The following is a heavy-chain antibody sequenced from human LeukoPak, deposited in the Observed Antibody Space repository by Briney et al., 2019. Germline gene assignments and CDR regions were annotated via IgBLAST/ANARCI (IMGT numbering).Heavy chain of an antibody. CDR2: ITSSSSPM. D-gene: IGHD2-2*01. V-gene: IGHV3-48*04. Sequence: GGSLRLSCAASGFTFSSYSMNWVRQAPGKGLEWISYITSSSSPMYYADSVKGRFTISRDNAKNSLYLQMNSLRAEDTAVYHCARRYCGSTTCDDFDYWGQGTLVTVSS. CDR1: GFTFSSYS. J-gene: IGHJ4*02. CDR3: ARRYCGSTTCDDFDY.